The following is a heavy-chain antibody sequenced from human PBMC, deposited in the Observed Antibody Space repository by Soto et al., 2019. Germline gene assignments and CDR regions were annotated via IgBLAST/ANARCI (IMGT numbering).Heavy chain of an antibody. J-gene: IGHJ5*02. CDR3: AREGDSSGYLNWFDP. Sequence: SVKVSCKASGGTFSSYAISWVRQAPGQGLEWMGGIIPILGTANYAQKFQGRVTITVDKSTSTAYMELSSLRSEDTAVYYCAREGDSSGYLNWFDPWGQGTLVTVSS. D-gene: IGHD3-22*01. CDR1: GGTFSSYA. CDR2: IIPILGTA. V-gene: IGHV1-69*10.